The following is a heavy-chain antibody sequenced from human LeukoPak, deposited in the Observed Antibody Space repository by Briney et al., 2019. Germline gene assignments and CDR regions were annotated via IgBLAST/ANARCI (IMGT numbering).Heavy chain of an antibody. D-gene: IGHD1-26*01. Sequence: SETLSLTCTVSGGSISSGGYYWSWIRRHPGKGLEWIGYIYYSGSTYYNPSLKSRVTISVDTSKNQFSLKLSSVTAADTAVYYCARRGSYYYYVNYWGQGTLVTVSS. CDR1: GGSISSGGYY. V-gene: IGHV4-31*03. CDR2: IYYSGST. CDR3: ARRGSYYYYVNY. J-gene: IGHJ4*02.